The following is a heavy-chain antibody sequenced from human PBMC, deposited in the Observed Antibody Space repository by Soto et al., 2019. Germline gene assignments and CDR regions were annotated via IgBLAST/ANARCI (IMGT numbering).Heavy chain of an antibody. CDR2: ISGSGGST. CDR1: GFTFSSYA. Sequence: EVQLLESGGGLVQPGGSLRLSCAASGFTFSSYAMSWVRQAPGKGLEWVSAISGSGGSTYYADSVKGRFTISRDNSKNTLYLQMNSLRAEDTAVYYCAEDLLDASSGWYGEGMFDYWGQGTLVTVSS. J-gene: IGHJ4*02. D-gene: IGHD6-13*01. V-gene: IGHV3-23*01. CDR3: AEDLLDASSGWYGEGMFDY.